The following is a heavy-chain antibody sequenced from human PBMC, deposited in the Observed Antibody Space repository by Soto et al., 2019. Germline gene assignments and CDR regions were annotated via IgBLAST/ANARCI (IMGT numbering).Heavy chain of an antibody. V-gene: IGHV3-33*01. J-gene: IGHJ4*02. D-gene: IGHD6-19*01. CDR2: IWYDGSNA. Sequence: QVQLVESGGGVVQPGRSLRLSCAASGFTFSIFGMHWVRQAPGKGLEWAAIIWYDGSNAYYADSVSGRFTISRDNSKNTVYLQMNSLRAEDTAVYYCARDKGSSTVVSGISQEGYFDSWGQGTLVTVSS. CDR1: GFTFSIFG. CDR3: ARDKGSSTVVSGISQEGYFDS.